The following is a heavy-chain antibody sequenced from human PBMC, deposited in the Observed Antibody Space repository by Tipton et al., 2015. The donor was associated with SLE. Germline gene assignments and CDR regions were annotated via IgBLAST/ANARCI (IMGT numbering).Heavy chain of an antibody. Sequence: LRLSCAVYGGSFSGYYWSWIRQPPGKGLEWIGSIYYSGSTYYNPSLKSRVTISVDTSKNQFSLKLSSVTAADTAVYYCARVESSSWSYYFDYWGQGTLVTVSS. J-gene: IGHJ4*02. CDR2: IYYSGST. CDR1: GGSFSGYY. V-gene: IGHV4-34*01. CDR3: ARVESSSWSYYFDY. D-gene: IGHD6-13*01.